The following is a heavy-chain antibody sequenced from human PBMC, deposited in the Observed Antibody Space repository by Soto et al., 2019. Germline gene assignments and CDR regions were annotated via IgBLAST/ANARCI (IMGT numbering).Heavy chain of an antibody. J-gene: IGHJ6*02. CDR1: AFTYSDYA. V-gene: IGHV3-23*01. D-gene: IGHD7-27*01. CDR3: AKDFLKHWGQDYYYGMDV. CDR2: ISGSGGYT. Sequence: GGSLRLSCAASAFTYSDYAMTWVRQAPGKGLEWVSAISGSGGYTYYADSVKGRFTISRDNSKNTLYLQMNSLRAEDTAVYYCAKDFLKHWGQDYYYGMDVCGPRTTVTVS.